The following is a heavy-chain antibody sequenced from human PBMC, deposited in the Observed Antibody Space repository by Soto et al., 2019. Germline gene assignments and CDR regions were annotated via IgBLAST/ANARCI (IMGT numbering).Heavy chain of an antibody. D-gene: IGHD6-6*01. CDR1: GFSFSTYG. Sequence: QVQLVESGGGVVQPGRSLRLSCVASGFSFSTYGMHWVRQAPGKGLEWVAVISYDGSEKYYADSVKGRFTISRDNSKNTMYLQMNSLRAEDTSLYYCTTDRLLYSRSSPFDYWGQGTLVTGSS. J-gene: IGHJ4*02. V-gene: IGHV3-30-3*02. CDR3: TTDRLLYSRSSPFDY. CDR2: ISYDGSEK.